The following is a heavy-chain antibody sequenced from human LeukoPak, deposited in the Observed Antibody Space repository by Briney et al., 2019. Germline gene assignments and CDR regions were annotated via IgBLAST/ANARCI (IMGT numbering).Heavy chain of an antibody. CDR1: GGSFSGYY. Sequence: PSETLSLTCAVYGGSFSGYYWSWIRQPPGKGLEWIGEINHSGSTNYNPSLKSRVTISVDTSKNQFSLKLSSVTAADTAVYYCARAHYDYVWGSYRQGVEVDYWGQGALVTVSS. D-gene: IGHD3-16*02. V-gene: IGHV4-34*01. CDR3: ARAHYDYVWGSYRQGVEVDY. CDR2: INHSGST. J-gene: IGHJ4*02.